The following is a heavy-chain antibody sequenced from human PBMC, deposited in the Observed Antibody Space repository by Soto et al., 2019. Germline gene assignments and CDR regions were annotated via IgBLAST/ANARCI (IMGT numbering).Heavy chain of an antibody. CDR2: IDPTDSYT. Sequence: GESLKISCKVSGYIFTSYWISWVRQMPGKGLEWMGRIDPTDSYTDYSPSFQGHVTISVDKSINTAYLQWSSLKASDSAMYYCARLPVLSLVAVWGFDYWGLGTLVTVSS. CDR3: ARLPVLSLVAVWGFDY. J-gene: IGHJ4*02. V-gene: IGHV5-10-1*01. D-gene: IGHD3-16*01. CDR1: GYIFTSYW.